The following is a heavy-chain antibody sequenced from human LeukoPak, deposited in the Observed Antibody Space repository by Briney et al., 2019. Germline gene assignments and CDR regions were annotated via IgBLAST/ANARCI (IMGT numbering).Heavy chain of an antibody. CDR3: TRDLAYSRLDY. D-gene: IGHD5-18*01. J-gene: IGHJ4*02. CDR1: GLTFSSSW. CDR2: INPDGNKK. V-gene: IGHV3-7*01. Sequence: GGSLRLSCAVSGLTFSSSWMDWVRQAPGKGLEWVASINPDGNKKYSADSVKGRFTISRDNAENSLYLQMNSLRVEDTAFYYCTRDLAYSRLDYWGQGMLVTVSS.